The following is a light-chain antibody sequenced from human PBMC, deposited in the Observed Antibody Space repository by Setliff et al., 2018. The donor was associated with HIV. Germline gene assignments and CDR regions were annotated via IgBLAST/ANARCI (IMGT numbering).Light chain of an antibody. CDR2: DVS. V-gene: IGLV2-14*03. CDR1: SSDVGGYNY. J-gene: IGLJ1*01. Sequence: QSALTQPASVSGSPGQSITISCTGTSSDVGGYNYVSWYQQHPGKAPKLMICDVSNRPSGVSNRFSCSKSGNTASLTISGLQAEDEADYYCSSYTSSSPYVFGTGTKVTVL. CDR3: SSYTSSSPYV.